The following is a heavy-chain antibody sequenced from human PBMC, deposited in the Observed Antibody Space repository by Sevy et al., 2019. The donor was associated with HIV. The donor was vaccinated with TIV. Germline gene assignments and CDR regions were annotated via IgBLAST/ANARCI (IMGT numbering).Heavy chain of an antibody. CDR3: ARGRGVFGAVAINWFDP. CDR2: IYSGGST. Sequence: GGSLRLSCAASGFTVSSSYMTWVRQPPGKGLEWVSVIYSGGSTYYSDSVKGRFTNSRVNSKNTLYLQMNNLRADDTAVYYCARGRGVFGAVAINWFDPWGQGALVTVSS. V-gene: IGHV3-53*01. J-gene: IGHJ5*02. CDR1: GFTVSSSY. D-gene: IGHD3-3*01.